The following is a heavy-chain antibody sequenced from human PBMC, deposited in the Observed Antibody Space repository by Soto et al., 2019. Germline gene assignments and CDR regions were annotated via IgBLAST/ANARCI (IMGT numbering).Heavy chain of an antibody. CDR3: ATGQRYCSSTSCFDY. Sequence: ASVKVSCKVSGYTLTELSMHWVRQAPGKGLEWMGGFDPEDGETIYAQKFQGRVTMTEDTSTDTAYMELSSLRSEDTAVYYCATGQRYCSSTSCFDYWGQGTLVTVSS. D-gene: IGHD2-2*01. V-gene: IGHV1-24*01. J-gene: IGHJ4*02. CDR1: GYTLTELS. CDR2: FDPEDGET.